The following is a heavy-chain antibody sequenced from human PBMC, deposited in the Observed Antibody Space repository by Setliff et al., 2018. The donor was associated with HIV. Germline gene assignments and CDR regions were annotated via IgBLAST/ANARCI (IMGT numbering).Heavy chain of an antibody. V-gene: IGHV4-39*01. Sequence: PSETLSLTCTVSGGSIKSSSDYWGWIRQPPGKGLEWIGTIYYSGSTYYNPSLKSRVTISVDTSKNQFSLKLSSVTAADTTVYYCARHSGLGGYYSPFDYWVPETLLVTVSS. CDR3: ARHSGLGGYYSPFDY. J-gene: IGHJ4*03. D-gene: IGHD3-22*01. CDR2: IYYSGST. CDR1: GGSIKSSSDY.